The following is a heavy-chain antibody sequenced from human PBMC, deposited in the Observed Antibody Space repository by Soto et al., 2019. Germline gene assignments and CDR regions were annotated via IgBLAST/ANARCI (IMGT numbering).Heavy chain of an antibody. CDR2: IYSGGST. V-gene: IGHV3-53*01. J-gene: IGHJ3*02. Sequence: EVQLVESGGGLIQPGGSLRLSCAASGFTVSSNYMSWVRQAPGKGLEWVSGIYSGGSTYYADSVKGRFTISRDNSKNTLYLQMNSLISKDTAVYYCARGFPLIVVGVFNIWGHGTMVTVSS. CDR3: ARGFPLIVVGVFNI. D-gene: IGHD3-22*01. CDR1: GFTVSSNY.